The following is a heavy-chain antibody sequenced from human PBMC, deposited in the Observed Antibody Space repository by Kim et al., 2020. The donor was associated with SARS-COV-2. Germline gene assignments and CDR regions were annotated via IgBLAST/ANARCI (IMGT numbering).Heavy chain of an antibody. CDR3: AREPWARRRGLSYSYYC. J-gene: IGHJ6*01. D-gene: IGHD3-10*01. CDR1: GFTVSSCA. Sequence: GGSLRLSCAASGFTVSSCAIHWVRQAPGKGLEWVAVISFDGSNKNYAYVVKGLFTICSDNSKNTQYLQMNLLRAEATALYCSAREPWARRRGLSYSYYC. CDR2: ISFDGSNK. V-gene: IGHV3-30-3*01.